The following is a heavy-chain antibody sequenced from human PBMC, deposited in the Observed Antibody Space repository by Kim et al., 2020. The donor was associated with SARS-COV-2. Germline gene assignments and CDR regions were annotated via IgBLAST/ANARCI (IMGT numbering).Heavy chain of an antibody. CDR3: ARVPYYYDSSGYPFDY. J-gene: IGHJ4*02. CDR2: IYYSGST. D-gene: IGHD3-22*01. CDR1: GGSISSSSYY. V-gene: IGHV4-39*07. Sequence: SQTLSLTCTVSGGSISSSSYYWGWIRQPPGKGLEWIGSIYYSGSTYYNPSLKSRVTISVDTSKNQFSLKLSSVTAADTAVYYCARVPYYYDSSGYPFDYWGQGTLVTVSS.